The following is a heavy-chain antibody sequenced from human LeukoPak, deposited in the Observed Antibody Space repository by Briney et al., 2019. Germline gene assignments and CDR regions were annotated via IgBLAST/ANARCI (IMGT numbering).Heavy chain of an antibody. Sequence: GGSLRLSCAASGFTFSIYAMSWVRQAPGKGLEWVSTISGSGGNTYYADSVKGRFSISRDNSKNTLYLQMNSLRAEDTAVYYCAKGATTVTTRYFDYWGQGTLVTVSS. CDR2: ISGSGGNT. CDR3: AKGATTVTTRYFDY. J-gene: IGHJ4*02. CDR1: GFTFSIYA. V-gene: IGHV3-23*01. D-gene: IGHD4-17*01.